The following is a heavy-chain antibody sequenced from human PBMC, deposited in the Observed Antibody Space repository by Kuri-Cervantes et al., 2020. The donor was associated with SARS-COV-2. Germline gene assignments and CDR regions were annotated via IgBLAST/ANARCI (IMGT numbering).Heavy chain of an antibody. CDR1: GGSISSYY. CDR3: ARVLSGGNDFWSRPFDY. V-gene: IGHV4-59*12. CDR2: IYYSGST. Sequence: SETLSLTCTVSGGSISSYYWSWIRQPPGKGLEWIGYIYYSGSTNYNLSLKSRVTISVDTSKNQFSLKLSSVTAADTAVYYCARVLSGGNDFWSRPFDYWGQGTLVTVSS. D-gene: IGHD3-3*01. J-gene: IGHJ4*02.